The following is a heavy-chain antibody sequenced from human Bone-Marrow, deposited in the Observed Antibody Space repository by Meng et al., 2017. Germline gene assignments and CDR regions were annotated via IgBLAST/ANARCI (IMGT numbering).Heavy chain of an antibody. J-gene: IGHJ4*02. V-gene: IGHV3-15*01. CDR3: ATGAAAADH. CDR2: IKRETDGGTA. Sequence: VQLGESGGGLVKPGGSLRVSCAVSGLTFSNAWMSWFRQAPVKGLEWVGHIKRETDGGTAEYAAPVKGRFTISRDDSKNTLYLQMNSLITEDTAVYFCATGAAAADHWGQGTLVTVSS. D-gene: IGHD6-13*01. CDR1: GLTFSNAW.